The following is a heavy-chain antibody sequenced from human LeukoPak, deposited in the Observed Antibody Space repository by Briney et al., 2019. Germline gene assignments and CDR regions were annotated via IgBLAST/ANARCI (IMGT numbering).Heavy chain of an antibody. CDR2: ISSSSSYI. J-gene: IGHJ4*02. D-gene: IGHD2-15*01. CDR3: AKDMCGGSCQLFDY. CDR1: GFTFSSYS. V-gene: IGHV3-21*04. Sequence: GGSLRLSCAASGFTFSSYSMNWVRQAPGKGLEWVSSISSSSSYIYYADSVKGRFTISRDNAKNSLYLQMNSLRAEDTALYYCAKDMCGGSCQLFDYWGQGTLVTVSS.